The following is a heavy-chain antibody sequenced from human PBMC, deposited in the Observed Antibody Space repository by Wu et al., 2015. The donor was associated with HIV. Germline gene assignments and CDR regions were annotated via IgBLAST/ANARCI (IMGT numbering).Heavy chain of an antibody. CDR2: ISTYNGRT. Sequence: QVQLVQSGAELRKPGSSVRVSCKASDHSLTNYGITWVRQAPGQGLEWMGWISTYNGRTNYAQQFQGRLTVTTDTATTTAYMELTSLTSDDTAMYFCAGEGPIVAVNPKTYYLDSWGQGTLSPFPQ. V-gene: IGHV1-18*01. CDR3: AGEGPIVAVNPKTYYLDS. D-gene: IGHD5-12*01. J-gene: IGHJ4*02. CDR1: DHSLTNYG.